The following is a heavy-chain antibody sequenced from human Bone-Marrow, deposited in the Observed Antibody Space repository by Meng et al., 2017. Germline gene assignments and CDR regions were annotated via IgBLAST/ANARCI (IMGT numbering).Heavy chain of an antibody. CDR2: IKQDGSEK. CDR3: ARSGRYCSSTSCYYHYYGMDV. CDR1: GFTFSGYW. Sequence: GESLKISCAASGFTFSGYWMSWVRQAPGKGLEWVANIKQDGSEKYYVDSVKGRFTISRDNSKNTLYLQMNSLRAEDTAVYYCARSGRYCSSTSCYYHYYGMDVWGQGTTVTVSS. D-gene: IGHD2-2*01. V-gene: IGHV3-7*01. J-gene: IGHJ6*02.